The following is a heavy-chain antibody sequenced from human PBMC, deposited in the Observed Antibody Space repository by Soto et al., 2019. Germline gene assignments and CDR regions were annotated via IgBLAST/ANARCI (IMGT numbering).Heavy chain of an antibody. V-gene: IGHV1-58*01. CDR2: IVVGSGNT. CDR1: GFTFTSSA. Sequence: QMQLVQSGPEVKKPGTSVKVSCKASGFTFTSSAVQWVRQARGQRLEWIGWIVVGSGNTNYAQKFQERVTITRDMSTSTAYMELSSLRSEDTAVYYCAATRPGDAYYFDYWGQGTLVTVSS. D-gene: IGHD3-16*01. J-gene: IGHJ4*02. CDR3: AATRPGDAYYFDY.